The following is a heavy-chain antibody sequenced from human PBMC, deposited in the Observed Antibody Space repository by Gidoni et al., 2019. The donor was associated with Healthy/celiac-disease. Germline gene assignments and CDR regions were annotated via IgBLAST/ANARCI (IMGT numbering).Heavy chain of an antibody. D-gene: IGHD1-1*01. CDR2: ISGSGGST. CDR3: AKKGGVQLEAYYYYGMDV. CDR1: GFTFSSYA. Sequence: EVQLLESGGGLVQPGGSLRLSCAASGFTFSSYAMSWVRQVPGKGLEWVSAISGSGGSTYYADSVKGRFTISRDNSKNTLYLQMNSLRAEDTAVYYCAKKGGVQLEAYYYYGMDVWGQGTTVTVSS. J-gene: IGHJ6*02. V-gene: IGHV3-23*01.